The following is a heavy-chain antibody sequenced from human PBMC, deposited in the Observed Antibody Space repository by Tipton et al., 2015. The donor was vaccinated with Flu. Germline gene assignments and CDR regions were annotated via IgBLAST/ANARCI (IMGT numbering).Heavy chain of an antibody. V-gene: IGHV1-2*02. J-gene: IGHJ3*02. D-gene: IGHD3-3*01. CDR2: INPNSGGT. CDR1: GYTFSGYY. Sequence: QVQLVQSGAEVKKPGASVKVSCKTSGYTFSGYYMHWVRQAPGQRLEWMGCINPNSGGTMYAQKFQGRVTMTRDTSISTAYMELGRLRSDDTAVYYCARVRSRHSDFWSGSRNRLGLDGFDIWGQGTMVTVSS. CDR3: ARVRSRHSDFWSGSRNRLGLDGFDI.